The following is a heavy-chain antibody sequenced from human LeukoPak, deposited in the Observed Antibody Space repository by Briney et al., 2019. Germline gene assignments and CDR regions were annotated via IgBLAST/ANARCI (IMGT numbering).Heavy chain of an antibody. CDR1: GFTFDDHA. CDR3: TRDTDFGSPSIYFYH. Sequence: GGSLRLSCAASGFTFDDHAMHWVRQAPGKGLQWVSLISWEGHTTYYADSVRGRFTISRDNTKNSLFLEMKSLTTDDTAFYYCTRDTDFGSPSIYFYHGGQGTLVSVSS. V-gene: IGHV3-43*01. J-gene: IGHJ4*02. D-gene: IGHD3-10*01. CDR2: ISWEGHTT.